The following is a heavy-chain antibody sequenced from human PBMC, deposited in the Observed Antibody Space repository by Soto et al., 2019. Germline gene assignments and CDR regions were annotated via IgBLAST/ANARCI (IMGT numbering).Heavy chain of an antibody. V-gene: IGHV3-48*01. CDR2: ITGDGSGI. CDR1: GFPFSTYS. D-gene: IGHD3-10*01. Sequence: EVQMVESGGGLVQPGGSLRLSCAASGFPFSTYSMSWAPQAPGKGLEWVADITGDGSGIYYADSVRGRFTISRDYAKNSLYLQMNSLRAEDTAVYYCARSVPGDVWGKGITVTVSS. J-gene: IGHJ6*04. CDR3: ARSVPGDV.